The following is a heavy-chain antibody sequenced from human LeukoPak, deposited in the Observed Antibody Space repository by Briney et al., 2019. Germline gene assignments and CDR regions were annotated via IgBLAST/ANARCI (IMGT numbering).Heavy chain of an antibody. Sequence: SQTLSLTCTVSGGSISSGGYYWSWIRQHPGKGLEWIGYIYYSGSTYYNPSRKSRVTISVDTSKNQFSLKLSSVTAADTAVYYCAREPARREYYGMDVWGQGTTVTVSS. V-gene: IGHV4-31*03. CDR2: IYYSGST. J-gene: IGHJ6*02. CDR3: AREPARREYYGMDV. CDR1: GGSISSGGYY.